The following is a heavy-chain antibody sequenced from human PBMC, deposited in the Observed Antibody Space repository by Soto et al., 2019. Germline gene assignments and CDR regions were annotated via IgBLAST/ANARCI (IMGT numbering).Heavy chain of an antibody. D-gene: IGHD6-19*01. CDR3: AREGGSGWYYYDY. Sequence: QVQLQQWGAGLLKPSETLSLTCAVNGGSFSGYSWTWIRQAPGKGLDWIGEINYTGTTNYSPSLKSRVTLSVDTSKNQFSLELRSVSAADTAGYYCAREGGSGWYYYDYWGHGTLVTVSS. CDR1: GGSFSGYS. V-gene: IGHV4-34*02. J-gene: IGHJ4*01. CDR2: INYTGTT.